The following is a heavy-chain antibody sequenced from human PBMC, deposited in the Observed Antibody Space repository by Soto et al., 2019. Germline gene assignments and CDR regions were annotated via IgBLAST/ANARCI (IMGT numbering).Heavy chain of an antibody. V-gene: IGHV5-51*01. CDR2: ISPADSIT. CDR1: GYSFTSYW. CDR3: ARHRCTGNSCYLIDH. J-gene: IGHJ4*02. Sequence: GESLKISCKGSGYSFTSYWIGWVRQMPGKGLEWMGMISPADSITRYSPSFQGQVTISVDKSTSTAYLQRASLKAPDTAMYYCARHRCTGNSCYLIDHWGQGTLVTVSS. D-gene: IGHD2-8*02.